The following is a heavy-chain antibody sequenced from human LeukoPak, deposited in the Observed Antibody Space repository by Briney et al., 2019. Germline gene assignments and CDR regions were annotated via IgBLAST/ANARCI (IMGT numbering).Heavy chain of an antibody. CDR2: INPSGGST. CDR3: EAEGYCSGGSCYSSYYYYYGMDV. Sequence: ASVKVSCKASGYTFTSYYMHWVRQAPGQGLEWMGIINPSGGSTNYAQKFQGRVTITADESTSTAYMELSSLRSEDTAVYYCEAEGYCSGGSCYSSYYYYYGMDVWGQGTTVTVSS. J-gene: IGHJ6*02. CDR1: GYTFTSYY. D-gene: IGHD2-15*01. V-gene: IGHV1-46*01.